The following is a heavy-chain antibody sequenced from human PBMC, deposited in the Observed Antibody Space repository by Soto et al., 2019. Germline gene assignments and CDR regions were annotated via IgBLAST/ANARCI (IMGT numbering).Heavy chain of an antibody. Sequence: PSETLSLTCTVSGDSISSYYWNWIRQPPGKGLEWIGYFYNRGSPNYNPSLKSRVSISADTSKNQFSLKLNSVTAADTAVYYCARRYKNTLSARYFALWGRGTLVTVSS. J-gene: IGHJ2*01. CDR3: ARRYKNTLSARYFAL. CDR1: GDSISSYY. CDR2: FYNRGSP. V-gene: IGHV4-59*01. D-gene: IGHD1-20*01.